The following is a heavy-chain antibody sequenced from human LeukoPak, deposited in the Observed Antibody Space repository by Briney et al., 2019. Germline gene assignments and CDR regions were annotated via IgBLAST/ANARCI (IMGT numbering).Heavy chain of an antibody. CDR1: GYTFTSYY. V-gene: IGHV1-46*01. CDR3: ARDDGIAVAGIILLQH. CDR2: INPSGGST. Sequence: ASVKVSCKASGYTFTSYYMHWVRQAPGQGLEWMGIINPSGGSTSYAQKFQGRVTMTRDTSISTAYMELSRLRSDDTAVYYCARDDGIAVAGIILLQHWGQGTLVTVSS. D-gene: IGHD6-19*01. J-gene: IGHJ1*01.